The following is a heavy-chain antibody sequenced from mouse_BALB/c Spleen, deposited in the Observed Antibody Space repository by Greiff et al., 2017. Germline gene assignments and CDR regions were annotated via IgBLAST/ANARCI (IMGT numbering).Heavy chain of an antibody. V-gene: IGHV1-14*01. CDR2: INPYNDGT. CDR3: ARGGYYDYDGARFAY. CDR1: GYTFTSYV. Sequence: VQLQQSGPELVKPGASVKMSCKASGYTFTSYVMHWVKQKPGQGLEWIGYINPYNDGTKYNEKFKGKATLTSDKSSSTAYMELSSLTSEDSAVYYCARGGYYDYDGARFAYWGQGTLVTVSA. J-gene: IGHJ3*01. D-gene: IGHD2-4*01.